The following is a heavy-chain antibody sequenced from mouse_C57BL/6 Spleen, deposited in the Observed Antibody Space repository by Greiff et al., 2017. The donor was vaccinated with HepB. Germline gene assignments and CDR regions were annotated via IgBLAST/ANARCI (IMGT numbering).Heavy chain of an antibody. CDR3: TREVDSSASYAMDY. J-gene: IGHJ4*01. D-gene: IGHD3-2*02. V-gene: IGHV1-15*01. CDR2: IDPETGGT. CDR1: GYTFTDYE. Sequence: VQLQQSGAELVRPGASVTLSCKASGYTFTDYEMHWVKQTPVHGLEWIGAIDPETGGTAYNQKFKGKAILTADKSSSTAYMELRSLTSEDSAVYYCTREVDSSASYAMDYWGQGTSVTVSS.